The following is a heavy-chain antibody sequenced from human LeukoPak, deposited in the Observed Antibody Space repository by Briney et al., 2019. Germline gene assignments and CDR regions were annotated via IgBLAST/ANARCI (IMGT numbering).Heavy chain of an antibody. Sequence: GGSLRLSCAASGFTFDDYAMHWVRQAPGKGLEWVSLISWDGGSTYYADSVKGRFTISRDNSKNSLYLQMNSLRAEDTALYSCAKVRSYDNNGYYDYWGQGTLVTASS. CDR1: GFTFDDYA. D-gene: IGHD3-22*01. V-gene: IGHV3-43D*04. CDR3: AKVRSYDNNGYYDY. J-gene: IGHJ4*02. CDR2: ISWDGGST.